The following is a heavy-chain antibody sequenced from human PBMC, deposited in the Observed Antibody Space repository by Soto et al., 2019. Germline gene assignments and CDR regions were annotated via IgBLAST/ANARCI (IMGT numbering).Heavy chain of an antibody. CDR1: GYSFTSYW. Sequence: GESLKISCKGSGYSFTSYWIGWVRQMPGKGLEWMGIIYPGDSDTRYSPSFQGQVTISADKSISTAYLQWSSLKASDTAMYYCARHGPGDYGDYGYFDYWGQGTLVTVS. V-gene: IGHV5-51*01. CDR2: IYPGDSDT. D-gene: IGHD4-17*01. J-gene: IGHJ4*02. CDR3: ARHGPGDYGDYGYFDY.